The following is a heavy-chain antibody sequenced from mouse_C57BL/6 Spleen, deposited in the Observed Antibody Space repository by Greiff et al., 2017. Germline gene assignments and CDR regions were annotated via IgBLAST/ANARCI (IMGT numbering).Heavy chain of an antibody. V-gene: IGHV3-6*01. D-gene: IGHD1-2*01. J-gene: IGHJ4*01. Sequence: VQLKESGPGLVKPSQSLSLTCSVTGYSITSGYYWNWIRQFPGNKLEWMGYISYDGSNNYNPSLKNRISITRDTSKNQFFLKLNSVTTEDTATYYCARYYGGFYAMDYWGQGTSVTVSS. CDR1: GYSITSGYY. CDR2: ISYDGSN. CDR3: ARYYGGFYAMDY.